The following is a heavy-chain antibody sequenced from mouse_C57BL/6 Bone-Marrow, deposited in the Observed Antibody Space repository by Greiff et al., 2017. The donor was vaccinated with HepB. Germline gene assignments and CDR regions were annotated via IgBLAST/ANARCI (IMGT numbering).Heavy chain of an antibody. Sequence: QVQLQQPGAELVKPGASVKLSCKASGYTFTSYWMHWVKQRPGRGLEWIGRIDPNSGGTKYNEKLKSKATLTVDKPSSTAYMQLSSLTSEDSAVYYCARSEFITTVVEAFAYWGQGTLVTVSA. D-gene: IGHD1-1*01. CDR1: GYTFTSYW. CDR3: ARSEFITTVVEAFAY. J-gene: IGHJ3*01. CDR2: IDPNSGGT. V-gene: IGHV1-72*01.